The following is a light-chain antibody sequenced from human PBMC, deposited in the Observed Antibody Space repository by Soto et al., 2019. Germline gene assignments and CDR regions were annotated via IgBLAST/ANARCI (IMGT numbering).Light chain of an antibody. CDR3: HQYAVTPWT. V-gene: IGKV4-1*01. CDR2: WSS. CDR1: QSVLYSPNNKNY. Sequence: DIVLTQSPDSLSVSLGERATINCKSSQSVLYSPNNKNYLAWYQQKVGQPPKLLIYWSSTRESGVPDRFSGSGSGTDFTRSISSLQAEDVAVYYCHQYAVTPWTFGQGTKVEVK. J-gene: IGKJ1*01.